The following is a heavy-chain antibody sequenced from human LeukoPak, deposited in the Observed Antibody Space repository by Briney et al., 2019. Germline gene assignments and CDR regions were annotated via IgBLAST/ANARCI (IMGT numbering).Heavy chain of an antibody. J-gene: IGHJ4*02. V-gene: IGHV4-59*01. CDR1: GDSISHYY. Sequence: SETLSLTCTVPGDSISHYYWSWIRQPPGKGLEWIGYIYYSGSTNYNPSLKSRVIISVDTSKNQFSLKLSSLTAADTAVYYCARGSSAPRWFPFDYWGQGTLVTVSS. CDR2: IYYSGST. D-gene: IGHD4-23*01. CDR3: ARGSSAPRWFPFDY.